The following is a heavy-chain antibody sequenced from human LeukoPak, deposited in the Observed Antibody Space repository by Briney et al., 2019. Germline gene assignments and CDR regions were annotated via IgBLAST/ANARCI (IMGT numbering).Heavy chain of an antibody. CDR3: ARGRYSSSDDY. CDR1: GYTFTGYY. D-gene: IGHD6-6*01. CDR2: MNPKSGNT. V-gene: IGHV1-8*03. J-gene: IGHJ4*02. Sequence: ASVKVSCKASGYTFTGYYMHWVRQAPGQGLEWMGWMNPKSGNTGYAQKFRDRVTITRDTSRSTVYMELSSLRSEDTAVYYCARGRYSSSDDYWGQGTLVTVSS.